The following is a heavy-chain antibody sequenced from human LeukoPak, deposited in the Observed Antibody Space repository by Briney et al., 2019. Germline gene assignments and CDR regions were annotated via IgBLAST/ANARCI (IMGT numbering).Heavy chain of an antibody. CDR3: ASDSSGYYKFDY. Sequence: PSETLSLTCTVSGGSISSSSYYWGWIRQPPGKGLEWIGSIYYSGSTYCNPSLKSRVTISVDTSKNQFSLRLSSVTAADTAVYYCASDSSGYYKFDYWGQGTLVTVSS. D-gene: IGHD3-22*01. CDR2: IYYSGST. V-gene: IGHV4-39*07. J-gene: IGHJ4*02. CDR1: GGSISSSSYY.